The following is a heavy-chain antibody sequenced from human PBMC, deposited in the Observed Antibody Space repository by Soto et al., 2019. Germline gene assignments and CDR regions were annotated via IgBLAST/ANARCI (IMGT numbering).Heavy chain of an antibody. CDR2: ISSSGSTI. Sequence: QVQLVESGGGLVKPGGSLRLSCAASGFIFSDYYMTWIRQAPGKGLEWVSYISSSGSTIYYADSVKGRFTISRDNAKNSLYLQMNSLRAEDTAVYYCAIARGTTITFYYYYYYMDVWGKGTAVTVSS. CDR3: AIARGTTITFYYYYYYMDV. J-gene: IGHJ6*03. D-gene: IGHD4-4*01. V-gene: IGHV3-11*01. CDR1: GFIFSDYY.